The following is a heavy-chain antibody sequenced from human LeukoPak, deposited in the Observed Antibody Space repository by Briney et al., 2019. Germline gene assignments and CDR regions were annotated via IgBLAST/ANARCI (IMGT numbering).Heavy chain of an antibody. CDR2: IKSKSDGGTT. V-gene: IGHV3-15*01. CDR1: GFTFSNAW. J-gene: IGHJ4*02. D-gene: IGHD3-16*01. CDR3: ARDSDSGALRGRQSFGDERFDY. Sequence: GGSLRLSCVASGFTFSNAWMNWVRQAPGKGLEWVGRIKSKSDGGTTDYAAPVKGKFTISRDDSKNTLYLQMNSLRAEDTAVYYCARDSDSGALRGRQSFGDERFDYWGQGTLVTVSS.